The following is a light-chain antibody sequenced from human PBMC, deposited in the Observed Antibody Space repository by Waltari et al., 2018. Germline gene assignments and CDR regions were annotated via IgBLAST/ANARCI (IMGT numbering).Light chain of an antibody. Sequence: SYELTQPPSVSVSPGQTARITCSGDALPKQYVYWYQQKSGQAPILVMYKDRERPSGIPERFSGSSSGTTVTLTIRGVQAEDEADYYCQSGDNSGTNRVLFGGGTKLTVL. CDR1: ALPKQY. V-gene: IGLV3-25*03. CDR2: KDR. J-gene: IGLJ2*01. CDR3: QSGDNSGTNRVL.